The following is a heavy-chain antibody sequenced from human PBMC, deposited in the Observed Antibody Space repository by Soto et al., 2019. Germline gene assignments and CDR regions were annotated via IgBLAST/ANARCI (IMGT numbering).Heavy chain of an antibody. D-gene: IGHD2-2*01. J-gene: IGHJ6*02. V-gene: IGHV1-8*02. CDR2: INPNSGNT. CDR1: GYTFTNYG. CDR3: ARVILYCISTSCSGFHYGMDV. Sequence: ASVKVSCKASGYTFTNYGISLVRQAPGQGLEWMGWINPNSGNTRYAQKFQGRVTMTRNTSISTAYMELSSLRSEDTAVYYCARVILYCISTSCSGFHYGMDVWGQGTTVTVSS.